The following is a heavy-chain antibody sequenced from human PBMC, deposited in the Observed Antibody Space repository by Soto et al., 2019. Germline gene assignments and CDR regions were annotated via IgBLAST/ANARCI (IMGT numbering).Heavy chain of an antibody. CDR3: ARGRGSGCNHYGMAV. Sequence: SQTLSLTCDISGDSVSSDTAAWNWIRQSPSRSLEWLGRTYHRSKWYNDYAGSVKSRIRIKPDTSKNQVSLLLNSVSPDDSAVYFCARGRGSGCNHYGMAVWGQGTTVTVSS. CDR1: GDSVSSDTAA. D-gene: IGHD6-19*01. J-gene: IGHJ6*02. V-gene: IGHV6-1*01. CDR2: TYHRSKWYN.